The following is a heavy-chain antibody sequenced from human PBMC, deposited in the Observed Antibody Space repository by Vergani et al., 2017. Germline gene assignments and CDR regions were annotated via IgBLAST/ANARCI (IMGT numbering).Heavy chain of an antibody. CDR2: ISWDGGST. D-gene: IGHD5-24*01. Sequence: EVQLVESGGVVVQPGGSLRLSCAASGFTFDDYAMHWVRQAPGKGLEWVSLISWDGGSTYYADSVKGRFTISRDNSKNSLYLQMNSLRAEDTAVYYCAREVEMATIYEFDYWGQGTLVTVSS. CDR1: GFTFDDYA. V-gene: IGHV3-43D*03. J-gene: IGHJ4*02. CDR3: AREVEMATIYEFDY.